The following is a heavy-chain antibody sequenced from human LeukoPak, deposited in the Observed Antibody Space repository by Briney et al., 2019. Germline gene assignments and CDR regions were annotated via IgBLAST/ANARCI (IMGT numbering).Heavy chain of an antibody. D-gene: IGHD3-10*01. Sequence: SETLFLTCTVSGGSISSGSYYWSWIRQPAGEGLEWIGRIFTSGSTKYNPSLKSRVTLSADLSKKQFFLNLTSVTAADTAVYYCARGKAPNYTGSLYRWFDPWGQGTQVTVSS. CDR2: IFTSGST. J-gene: IGHJ5*02. V-gene: IGHV4-61*02. CDR1: GGSISSGSYY. CDR3: ARGKAPNYTGSLYRWFDP.